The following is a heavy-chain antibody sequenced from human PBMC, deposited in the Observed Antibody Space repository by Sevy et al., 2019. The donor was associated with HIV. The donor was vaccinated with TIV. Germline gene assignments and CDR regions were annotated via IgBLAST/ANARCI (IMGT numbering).Heavy chain of an antibody. V-gene: IGHV1-24*01. Sequence: ASVKVSCKVTGYTLTGFSMHWVRQTPGKGLEWMGTFGPEDGETIYAQKFQGRVIMTEDTSADTAHMDLSSLTSEDTAVYYCATTKDYYDSSGYPFDYWGQGTLVTVSS. J-gene: IGHJ4*02. CDR3: ATTKDYYDSSGYPFDY. D-gene: IGHD3-22*01. CDR2: FGPEDGET. CDR1: GYTLTGFS.